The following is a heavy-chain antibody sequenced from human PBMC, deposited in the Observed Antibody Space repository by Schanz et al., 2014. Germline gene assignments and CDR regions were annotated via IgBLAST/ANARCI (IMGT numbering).Heavy chain of an antibody. CDR2: IPWNGAAI. J-gene: IGHJ4*02. CDR3: AASSGWHPSTDY. V-gene: IGHV3-9*02. D-gene: IGHD6-19*01. CDR1: GFNSDDYA. Sequence: EVQVVESGGGLVQPGGSLRLSCTASGFNSDDYAMHWVRQAPGKGLEWVSNIPWNGAAIGYAGSVRGRFTISRDNSKNTLFLQMNSLRVEDTAVYYCAASSGWHPSTDYWGQGTLGTVSS.